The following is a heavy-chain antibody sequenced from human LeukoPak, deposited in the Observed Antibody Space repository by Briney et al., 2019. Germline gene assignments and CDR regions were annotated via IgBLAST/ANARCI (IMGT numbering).Heavy chain of an antibody. J-gene: IGHJ3*02. CDR1: GYTFTSYY. Sequence: ASVKVSCKASGYTFTSYYMHWVRRAPGQGLEWMGIINPSGGSTSYAQKFQGRVTMTRDMSTSTVYMELSSLRSEDTAVYYCARELDAHAFDIWGQGTMVTVSS. CDR3: ARELDAHAFDI. CDR2: INPSGGST. V-gene: IGHV1-46*01.